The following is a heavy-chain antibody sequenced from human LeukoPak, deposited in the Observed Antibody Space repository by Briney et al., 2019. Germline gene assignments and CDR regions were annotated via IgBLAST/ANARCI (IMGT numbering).Heavy chain of an antibody. CDR1: RFTFSSYA. CDR3: ARRSSWSAGGALDV. J-gene: IGHJ6*04. Sequence: GGSLRLSCAASRFTFSSYAMHWVRQAPGKGLEWVAVISYDGSNKYYADSVKGRFTISRDNSKNTLYLQMNSLRAEDTAVYYCARRSSWSAGGALDVWGKGTTVTVSS. D-gene: IGHD6-6*01. CDR2: ISYDGSNK. V-gene: IGHV3-30-3*01.